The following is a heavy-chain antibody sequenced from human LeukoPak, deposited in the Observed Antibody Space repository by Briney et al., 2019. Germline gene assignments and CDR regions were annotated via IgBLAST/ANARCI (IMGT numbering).Heavy chain of an antibody. V-gene: IGHV3-66*01. D-gene: IGHD5-12*01. Sequence: GGSLRLSCAASGFTVSSNYMSWVRQAPGKGLQWVSVIYSGGSTHYADSVKGRFTISRDNSKNTLYLQMNSLRAEDTAVYYCARDRYSGYADGGYYYYGMDVWGQGTTVTVSS. J-gene: IGHJ6*02. CDR2: IYSGGST. CDR1: GFTVSSNY. CDR3: ARDRYSGYADGGYYYYGMDV.